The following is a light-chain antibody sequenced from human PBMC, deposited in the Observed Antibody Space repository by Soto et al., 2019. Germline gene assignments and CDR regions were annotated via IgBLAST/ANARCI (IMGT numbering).Light chain of an antibody. J-gene: IGKJ4*01. CDR3: QQVKTYPRT. CDR1: QAVPNN. V-gene: IGKV1-9*01. CDR2: EES. Sequence: DIQMTQSPSFLSASVGDRVTITCRPSQAVPNNMAWYHQKPGKPPKLLIYEESTLHSGVPSRFSGRKSGTQFTLTIDSLQPEDFATYYCQQVKTYPRTFGGGTKVDI.